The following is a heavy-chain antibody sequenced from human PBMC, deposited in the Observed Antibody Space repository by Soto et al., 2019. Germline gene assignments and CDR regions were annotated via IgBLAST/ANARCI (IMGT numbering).Heavy chain of an antibody. J-gene: IGHJ4*02. V-gene: IGHV3-23*01. CDR3: AKEMSGYTSSCINY. Sequence: EVQVLESGGGLVQPGGSLRLSCAASGFIFSSYAMSWVRQAPGKGLEWVSVISGTDGGTYYGDSVKGRFTISRDNSKNTLYLPMNSLRAEDTAVYYCAKEMSGYTSSCINYWGQGTLVTVSS. CDR1: GFIFSSYA. CDR2: ISGTDGGT. D-gene: IGHD6-13*01.